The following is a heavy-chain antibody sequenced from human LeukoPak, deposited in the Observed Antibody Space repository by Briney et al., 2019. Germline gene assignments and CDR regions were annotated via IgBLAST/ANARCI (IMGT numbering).Heavy chain of an antibody. D-gene: IGHD1-26*01. CDR1: GYTLTQYL. CDR3: ARRSGCYTYYFDY. CDR2: ISVYSGYT. J-gene: IGHJ4*02. V-gene: IGHV1-18*01. Sequence: ASAKDSLKGSGYTLTQYLYSLVGPAAGQGPEWMGWISVYSGYTKYPQKLEDRGTLTTDTYTSTAIPALRRRRSDDTAVYFCARRSGCYTYYFDYWGPGTLVTVSS.